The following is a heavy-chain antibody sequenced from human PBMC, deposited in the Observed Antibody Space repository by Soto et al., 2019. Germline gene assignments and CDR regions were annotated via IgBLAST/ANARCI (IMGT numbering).Heavy chain of an antibody. J-gene: IGHJ6*02. D-gene: IGHD3-3*01. Sequence: TLTRRCTVAGGSVRSGGYYWSWIRPHPGKRLEGLGYNYYNGSTYYNPSLKSRVTISVDTSKNQFSLKLSSVTAADTAVYYCARERGVTNGVSVVVIIASYYGMDVWGEGT. V-gene: IGHV4-31*03. CDR3: ARERGVTNGVSVVVIIASYYGMDV. CDR1: GGSVRSGGYY. CDR2: NYYNGST.